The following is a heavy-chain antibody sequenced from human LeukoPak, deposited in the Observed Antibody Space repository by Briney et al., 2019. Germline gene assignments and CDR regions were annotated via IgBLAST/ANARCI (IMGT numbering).Heavy chain of an antibody. J-gene: IGHJ4*02. Sequence: GRSLRLSCAASGFTFSSYAMHWVRQAPGKGLEWVALISYDGSNKYYADSVKGRFTISRDNSKNTLFLQMNSLSGEDTAIYYCAKVGDSWDFDYWGQGTLVTVSS. CDR1: GFTFSSYA. D-gene: IGHD6-13*01. V-gene: IGHV3-30*18. CDR3: AKVGDSWDFDY. CDR2: ISYDGSNK.